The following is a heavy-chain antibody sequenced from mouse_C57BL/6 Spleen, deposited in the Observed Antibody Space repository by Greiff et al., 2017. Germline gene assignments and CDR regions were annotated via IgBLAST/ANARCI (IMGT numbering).Heavy chain of an antibody. Sequence: QVQLQQSGAELVKPGASVKISCKASGYAFSSYWMNWVKQRPGKGLEWIGQIYPGDGDTNYNGKFKGKATLTADKSSSTAYMQRSSLTSEDSAVYFCARGDYYGSSYSFDYWGQGTTLTVSS. D-gene: IGHD1-1*01. CDR1: GYAFSSYW. CDR2: IYPGDGDT. J-gene: IGHJ2*01. V-gene: IGHV1-80*01. CDR3: ARGDYYGSSYSFDY.